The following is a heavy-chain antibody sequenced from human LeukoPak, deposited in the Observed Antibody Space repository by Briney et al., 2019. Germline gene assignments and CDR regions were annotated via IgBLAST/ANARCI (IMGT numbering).Heavy chain of an antibody. D-gene: IGHD3-22*01. CDR2: INHSGST. Sequence: SETLSLTCAVYGGSFSGYYWSWIRQPPGKGLEWIGEINHSGSTNYNPSLKSRVTISVDTSKNQFSLKLSSVTAADTAVYYCARETNYYYDSSGSRRTRYNWFDPWGQGTLVTVSP. CDR1: GGSFSGYY. V-gene: IGHV4-34*01. J-gene: IGHJ5*02. CDR3: ARETNYYYDSSGSRRTRYNWFDP.